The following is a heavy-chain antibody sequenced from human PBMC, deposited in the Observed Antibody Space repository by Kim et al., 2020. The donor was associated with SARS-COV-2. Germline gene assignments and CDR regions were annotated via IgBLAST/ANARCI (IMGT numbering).Heavy chain of an antibody. Sequence: YADSVKGRFTISRDNSNNTLYLQMNSRRAEVTAVYYCARTLVLSGYYGMDVWGQGTTVTVSS. D-gene: IGHD3-10*01. V-gene: IGHV3-33*01. CDR3: ARTLVLSGYYGMDV. J-gene: IGHJ6*02.